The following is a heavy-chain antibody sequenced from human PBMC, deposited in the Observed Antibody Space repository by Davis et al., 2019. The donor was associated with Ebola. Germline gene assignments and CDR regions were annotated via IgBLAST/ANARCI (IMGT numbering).Heavy chain of an antibody. CDR1: GFTVSSNY. CDR2: IYSGGST. CDR3: AKGQWLVDLGYYGMDV. V-gene: IGHV3-53*05. D-gene: IGHD6-19*01. Sequence: GGSLRLSCAASGFTVSSNYMSWVRQAPGKGLEWVSVIYSGGSTYYADSVKGRFTISRDNSKNTLYLQMNSLRAEDTAVYYCAKGQWLVDLGYYGMDVWGQGTTVTVSS. J-gene: IGHJ6*02.